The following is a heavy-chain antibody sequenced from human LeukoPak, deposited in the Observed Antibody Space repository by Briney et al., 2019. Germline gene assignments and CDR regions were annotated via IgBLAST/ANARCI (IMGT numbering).Heavy chain of an antibody. D-gene: IGHD6-19*01. Sequence: NPSETLSLTCGVYGGSFTGYLWMWLRQPPGKGVEGIGEVTHSGTTNYIASLRTRVTISLDTSKNQFSLNLRSLTAADTAVYFCARGLAQGSGYNAPRFYYMDVWGKGTTVIVSS. CDR1: GGSFTGYL. V-gene: IGHV4-34*01. CDR2: VTHSGTT. J-gene: IGHJ6*03. CDR3: ARGLAQGSGYNAPRFYYMDV.